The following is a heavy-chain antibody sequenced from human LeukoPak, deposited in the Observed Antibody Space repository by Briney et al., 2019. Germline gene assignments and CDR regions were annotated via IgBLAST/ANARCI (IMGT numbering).Heavy chain of an antibody. CDR1: GGTFSSYA. Sequence: GASVKVSCKASGGTFSSYAISWVRQATGQGPEWMGWMSPNTGKTGYAQKFQNRVSISRDTSISTAYMEVNSLRSEDTAVYYCARGLRQWLVEGAFDIWGQGTMVTVSS. CDR2: MSPNTGKT. J-gene: IGHJ3*02. D-gene: IGHD6-19*01. V-gene: IGHV1-8*03. CDR3: ARGLRQWLVEGAFDI.